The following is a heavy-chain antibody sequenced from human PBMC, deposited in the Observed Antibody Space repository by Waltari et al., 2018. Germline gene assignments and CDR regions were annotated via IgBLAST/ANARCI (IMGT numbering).Heavy chain of an antibody. D-gene: IGHD6-19*01. CDR2: IYTSGST. V-gene: IGHV4-4*07. Sequence: QVQLQESGPGLVKPSETLSLTCTVSGGSISSYYWSWIRQPAGKGLEWIGRIYTSGSTDYNPSPKSRVTMSVDTSKSQFSLKLSSVTAADTAVYYCARDGGSGWYYFDYWGQGTLVTVSS. J-gene: IGHJ4*02. CDR3: ARDGGSGWYYFDY. CDR1: GGSISSYY.